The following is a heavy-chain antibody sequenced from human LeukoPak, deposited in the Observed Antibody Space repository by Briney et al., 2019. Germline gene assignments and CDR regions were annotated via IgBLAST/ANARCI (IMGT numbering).Heavy chain of an antibody. V-gene: IGHV1-2*02. J-gene: IGHJ4*02. CDR2: INPNSGGT. D-gene: IGHD6-13*01. CDR3: ATEAAAGTWAFDY. CDR1: GGTFSSYA. Sequence: ASVKVSCKASGGTFSSYAISWVRQAPGQGLEWMGWINPNSGGTNYAQKFQGRVTMTRDTSISTAYMELSRLRSDDTAVYYCATEAAAGTWAFDYWGQGTLVTVSS.